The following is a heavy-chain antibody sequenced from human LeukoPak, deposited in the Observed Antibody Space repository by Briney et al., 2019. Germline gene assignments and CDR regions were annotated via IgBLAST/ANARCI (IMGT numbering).Heavy chain of an antibody. CDR1: GYSISSGYY. CDR3: ARSPQYYYDSSGSLPGDY. V-gene: IGHV4-38-2*02. J-gene: IGHJ4*02. Sequence: KTSETLSLTCTVSGYSISSGYYWGWIRQPPGKGLEWIGSIYHSGSTYYNPSLKSRVTISVDTSKNQFSLKLSSVTAADTAVYYCARSPQYYYDSSGSLPGDYWGQGTLLTVSS. D-gene: IGHD3-22*01. CDR2: IYHSGST.